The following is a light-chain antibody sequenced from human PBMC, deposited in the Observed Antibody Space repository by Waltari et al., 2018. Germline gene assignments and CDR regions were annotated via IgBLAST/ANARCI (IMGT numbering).Light chain of an antibody. CDR3: QNHERLPAT. J-gene: IGKJ1*01. Sequence: VVLTQSPGTLSLFPGERATLSCRASQSIGRYLVWYQQRTGQAPRLLIYAASTRATGIPDRCSGSGSGTDFTLTISRLEPEDFAVYYCQNHERLPATFGQGTKVEIK. CDR1: QSIGRY. CDR2: AAS. V-gene: IGKV3-20*01.